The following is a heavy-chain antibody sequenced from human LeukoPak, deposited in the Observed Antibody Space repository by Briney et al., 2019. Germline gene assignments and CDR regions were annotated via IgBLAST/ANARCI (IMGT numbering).Heavy chain of an antibody. D-gene: IGHD2-2*01. CDR2: IYYSGST. Sequence: SETLSLTCTVSGGSISSGGYYWSWIRQHPGKGLEWIGYIYYSGSTYYNPSLKSRVTISVDTSKNQCSLKLSSVTAADTAVYYCARGGGVPAALESEFDPWGQGTLVTVSS. CDR3: ARGGGVPAALESEFDP. CDR1: GGSISSGGYY. J-gene: IGHJ5*02. V-gene: IGHV4-31*03.